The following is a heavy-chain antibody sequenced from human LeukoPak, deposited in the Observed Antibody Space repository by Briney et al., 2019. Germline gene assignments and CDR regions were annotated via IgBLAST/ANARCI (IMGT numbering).Heavy chain of an antibody. J-gene: IGHJ3*02. D-gene: IGHD2-2*01. CDR2: ISSSSSYI. CDR3: ARDGWCTSTSCNEAFDI. V-gene: IGHV3-21*01. CDR1: GFTFSSYS. Sequence: GGSLRLSCAASGFTFSSYSMNWVRQAPGKGLEWVSSISSSSSYIYYADSVKGRFTISRDNAKNSLYLQMISLRAEDTAVYYCARDGWCTSTSCNEAFDIWGQGTMVTVSS.